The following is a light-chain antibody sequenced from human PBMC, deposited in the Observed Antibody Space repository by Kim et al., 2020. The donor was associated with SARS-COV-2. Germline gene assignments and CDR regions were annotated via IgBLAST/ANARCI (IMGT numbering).Light chain of an antibody. Sequence: GQSVTSSWTGTSSDVGGYNYVAWYQQHPGKAPKLMIYEVSKRPSGVPDRFSGSKSGNTASLTVSGLQAEDEADYYCSSYAGNYNLVFGGGTQLTVL. CDR1: SSDVGGYNY. V-gene: IGLV2-8*01. CDR2: EVS. CDR3: SSYAGNYNLV. J-gene: IGLJ2*01.